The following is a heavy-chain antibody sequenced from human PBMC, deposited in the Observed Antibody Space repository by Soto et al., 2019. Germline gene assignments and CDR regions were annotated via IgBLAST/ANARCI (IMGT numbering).Heavy chain of an antibody. D-gene: IGHD3-10*01. J-gene: IGHJ6*02. Sequence: GGSLRLSCAASDFDFSSYGIHWVRQAPGKGLEWVAASSYDGSETFYADSAKGRFTVSREMSKNTAFLQMNALRHEGTAVYYCARDSGWPIRSFDVWGQGTTVTVSS. CDR2: SSYDGSET. CDR1: DFDFSSYG. V-gene: IGHV3-30*03. CDR3: ARDSGWPIRSFDV.